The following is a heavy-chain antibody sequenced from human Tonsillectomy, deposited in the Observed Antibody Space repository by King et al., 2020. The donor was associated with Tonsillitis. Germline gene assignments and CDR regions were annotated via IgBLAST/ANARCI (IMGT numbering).Heavy chain of an antibody. Sequence: VQLVESGGGLVQPGGSLRLSCAASGFTFSSYSMNWVRQAPGKGLEWVSYISSSSSTIDYADSVKGRLTISRDNAKNSLYLQMNSLRAADTAVYYCARGAEYCSSTSCYTNYYGMDVWGQGTTVTVSS. V-gene: IGHV3-48*01. CDR1: GFTFSSYS. CDR3: ARGAEYCSSTSCYTNYYGMDV. CDR2: ISSSSSTI. J-gene: IGHJ6*02. D-gene: IGHD2-2*02.